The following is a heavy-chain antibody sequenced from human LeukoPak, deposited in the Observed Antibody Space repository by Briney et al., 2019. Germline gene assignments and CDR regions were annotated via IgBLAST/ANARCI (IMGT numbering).Heavy chain of an antibody. CDR1: GGSISSYY. D-gene: IGHD5-24*01. J-gene: IGHJ4*02. Sequence: SETLSLTCTVSGGSISSYYWSWIRQPPGKGLGWIGRIYTSGSTNYNPSLKSRVTISVDTSKNQFSLKLSSVTAADTAVYYCAREDNYSQSFDYWGQGTLVTVSS. V-gene: IGHV4-4*08. CDR2: IYTSGST. CDR3: AREDNYSQSFDY.